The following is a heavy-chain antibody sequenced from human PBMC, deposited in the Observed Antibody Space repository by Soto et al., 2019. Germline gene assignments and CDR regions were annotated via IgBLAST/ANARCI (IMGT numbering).Heavy chain of an antibody. CDR1: GGTFRGYY. V-gene: IGHV4-34*01. J-gene: IGHJ6*02. Sequence: PSENLSLTCGVYGGTFRGYYWRRIRQPPRKGLEGIGEINHSGSTNYNPSLKSRVTISVDTSKNQFSLKLSSVTAADTAVYYCARGSRVVWQHTHYYYYYGMDVWGQGTTVTVSS. D-gene: IGHD6-13*01. CDR3: ARGSRVVWQHTHYYYYYGMDV. CDR2: INHSGST.